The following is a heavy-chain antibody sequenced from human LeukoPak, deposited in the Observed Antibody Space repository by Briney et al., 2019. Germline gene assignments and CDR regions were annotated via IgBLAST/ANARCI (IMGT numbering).Heavy chain of an antibody. CDR1: GGSISSGDYY. V-gene: IGHV4-30-4*08. J-gene: IGHJ2*01. CDR3: ASGGGVYWYFDL. Sequence: SQTLSLTCTVSGGSISSGDYYWSWIRQPPGKGLEWIGYIYYSGSTYYNPSLKSRVTISLDRSTNQFSLNLNSVTAADTAVYFCASGGGVYWYFDLWGRGTLVSVSS. CDR2: IYYSGST. D-gene: IGHD3-16*01.